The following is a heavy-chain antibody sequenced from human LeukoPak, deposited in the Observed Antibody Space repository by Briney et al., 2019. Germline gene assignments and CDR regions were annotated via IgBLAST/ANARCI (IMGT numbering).Heavy chain of an antibody. V-gene: IGHV1-69*13. D-gene: IGHD2-2*01. CDR1: GGTFNNYA. CDR2: LIPLFGTP. Sequence: ASVKVSCKASGGTFNNYAINWVRQAPGQGLEWVGRLIPLFGTPNYAQKFQGKVTITADESTSTFYMDLSGLRSEDTAVYYCARGDCSSTSCYPNYWGQGTLVTVSS. J-gene: IGHJ4*02. CDR3: ARGDCSSTSCYPNY.